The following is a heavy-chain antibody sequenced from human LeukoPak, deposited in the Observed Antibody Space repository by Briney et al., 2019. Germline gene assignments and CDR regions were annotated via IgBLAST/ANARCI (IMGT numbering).Heavy chain of an antibody. Sequence: GGSLRLSCAASGFTLSSYWMHWVRQAPGKGLVWVSRINSDGSSTSYADSVKSRFNISINNSKKTLYLQMNSLRAEDTAVYYCAKDSVLRFLEWSTYNWFDPWSQGTLVTVSS. D-gene: IGHD3-3*01. J-gene: IGHJ5*02. CDR3: AKDSVLRFLEWSTYNWFDP. CDR1: GFTLSSYW. V-gene: IGHV3-74*01. CDR2: INSDGSST.